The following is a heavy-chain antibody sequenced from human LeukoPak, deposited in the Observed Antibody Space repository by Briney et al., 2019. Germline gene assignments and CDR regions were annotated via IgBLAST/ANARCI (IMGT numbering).Heavy chain of an antibody. V-gene: IGHV3-30*04. J-gene: IGHJ4*02. CDR3: ARDHYYGSGSYTAFDF. D-gene: IGHD3-10*01. CDR1: GFSFSNYA. CDR2: ISYDGSNK. Sequence: PGGSLRLSCAASGFSFSNYAIHWVRQAPGKGLEWVAVISYDGSNKYYADPVKGRFTIPRDNSKNTLYLQVNSLRGEDTAVYYCARDHYYGSGSYTAFDFGGQGTLVTVSS.